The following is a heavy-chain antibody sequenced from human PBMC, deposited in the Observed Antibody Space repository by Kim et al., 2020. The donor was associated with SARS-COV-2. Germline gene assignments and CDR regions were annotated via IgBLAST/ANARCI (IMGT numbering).Heavy chain of an antibody. CDR1: GFNFGDYV. J-gene: IGHJ4*02. D-gene: IGHD1-26*01. CDR2: IRKRTYGGTI. V-gene: IGHV3-49*03. Sequence: GGSLRLSCTTSGFNFGDYVMSWFRQAPGKGLEWVGFIRKRTYGGTIEYAASVRGRFTISRDDFNSVAYLQMDSLKIEDTGVYYCSRVFGQGAATVTWEWGHWGLGTLVTVSS. CDR3: SRVFGQGAATVTWEWGH.